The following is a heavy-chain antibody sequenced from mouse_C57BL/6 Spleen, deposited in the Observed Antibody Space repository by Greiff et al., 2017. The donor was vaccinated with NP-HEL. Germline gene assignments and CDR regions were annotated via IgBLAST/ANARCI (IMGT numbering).Heavy chain of an antibody. D-gene: IGHD2-4*01. CDR2: ISNGGGST. V-gene: IGHV5-12*01. CDR3: ARQCDYAWFAY. J-gene: IGHJ3*01. CDR1: GFTFSDYY. Sequence: DVKLVESGGGLVQPGGSLKLSCAASGFTFSDYYMYWVRQTPEKRLEWVAYISNGGGSTYYPDTVKGRFTISRDNAKNTLYLQMSRLKSEDTAMYYCARQCDYAWFAYWGQGTLVTVSA.